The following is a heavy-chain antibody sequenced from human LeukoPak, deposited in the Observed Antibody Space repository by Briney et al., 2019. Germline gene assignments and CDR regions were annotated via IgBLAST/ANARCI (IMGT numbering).Heavy chain of an antibody. J-gene: IGHJ4*02. CDR2: IWYDGRTK. CDR1: GFTFSNYG. V-gene: IGHV3-33*01. Sequence: PGGSLRLSCAASGFTFSNYGMHWVRQAPGKGLEWVALIWYDGRTKFHAASVKGRFTISRDNSKNTLYLQMDSLRDEDTAVYYCAREWGRIAVAGGPGYWGQGTRVTVSS. CDR3: AREWGRIAVAGGPGY. D-gene: IGHD6-19*01.